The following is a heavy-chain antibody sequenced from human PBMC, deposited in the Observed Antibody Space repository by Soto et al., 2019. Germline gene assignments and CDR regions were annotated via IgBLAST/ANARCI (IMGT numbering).Heavy chain of an antibody. V-gene: IGHV4-30-2*03. Sequence: SETLSLTCAVSGSSISSDGSSWSWIRQPPGKGLEWFGNINYSGSTNSNPSLKSRVTMSVDASRNQFSLKLNSVTAADTAVYFCARHYNSGSYPLDCWGQGTLVTVSS. J-gene: IGHJ4*02. CDR1: GSSISSDGSS. CDR3: ARHYNSGSYPLDC. CDR2: INYSGST. D-gene: IGHD3-10*01.